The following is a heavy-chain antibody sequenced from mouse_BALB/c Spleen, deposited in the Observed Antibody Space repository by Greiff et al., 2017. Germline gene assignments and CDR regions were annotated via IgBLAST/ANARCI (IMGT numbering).Heavy chain of an antibody. J-gene: IGHJ2*01. Sequence: QVQLQQSAAELARPGASVKMSCKASGYTFTSYTMHWVKQRPGQGLEWIGYINPSSGYTEYNQKFKDKTTLTADKSSSTAYMQLSSLTSEDSAVYYCARYYYGSSYVGYFDYWGQGTTLTVSS. CDR3: ARYYYGSSYVGYFDY. V-gene: IGHV1-4*02. CDR2: INPSSGYT. D-gene: IGHD1-1*01. CDR1: GYTFTSYT.